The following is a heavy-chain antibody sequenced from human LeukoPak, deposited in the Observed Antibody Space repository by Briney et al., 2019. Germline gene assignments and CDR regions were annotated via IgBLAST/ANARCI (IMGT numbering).Heavy chain of an antibody. J-gene: IGHJ6*02. D-gene: IGHD5-18*01. CDR2: IYYSGST. CDR1: GGSISSYY. V-gene: IGHV4-59*01. Sequence: SETLSLTCTVSGGSISSYYWSWIRQPPGKGLEWIGYIYYSGSTNYNPSLKSRVTISVDTSKNQFSLKPSSVTAADTAVYYCARTDTAMAYYYGMDVWGQGTTVTVSS. CDR3: ARTDTAMAYYYGMDV.